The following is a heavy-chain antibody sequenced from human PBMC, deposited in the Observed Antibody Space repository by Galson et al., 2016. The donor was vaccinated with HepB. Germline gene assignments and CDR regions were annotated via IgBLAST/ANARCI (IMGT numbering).Heavy chain of an antibody. CDR1: GFSLTSGRAG. CDR2: FYRDDDR. D-gene: IGHD3-9*01. CDR3: AYRGSAGYFSGFDP. Sequence: PALVKPTQTLTLTCTFSGFSLTSGRAGVGWIRQPPGKALEWVALFYRDDDRRYNPSLKSRRAITPDPSRDQVILTMTNREPVDTGTYYCAYRGSAGYFSGFDPWGQGTQVTVSS. J-gene: IGHJ5*02. V-gene: IGHV2-5*02.